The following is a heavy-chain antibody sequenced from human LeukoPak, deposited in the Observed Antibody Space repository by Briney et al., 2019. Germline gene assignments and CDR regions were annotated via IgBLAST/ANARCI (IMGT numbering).Heavy chain of an antibody. J-gene: IGHJ4*02. CDR2: VSTNGDVT. CDR3: AKEFNRGLPDY. CDR1: GLTFNSHS. D-gene: IGHD2-21*01. Sequence: GGSLRLSCVASGLTFNSHSMSWVRQAPGMGLEWVSVVSTNGDVTFYADSVKGRFTISRDNSKNTLYLQMSSLRAEDTAVYYCAKEFNRGLPDYWGQGTLVTVPS. V-gene: IGHV3-23*01.